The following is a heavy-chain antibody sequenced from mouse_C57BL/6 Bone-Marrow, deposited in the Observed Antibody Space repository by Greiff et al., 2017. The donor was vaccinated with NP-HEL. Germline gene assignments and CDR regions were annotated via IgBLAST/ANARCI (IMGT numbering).Heavy chain of an antibody. J-gene: IGHJ2*01. CDR1: GFTFSDYY. Sequence: EVKLVESGGGLVQPGGSLKLSCAASGFTFSDYYMYWVRQTPEKRLEWVAYISNGGGSTYYPDTVKGLFTISRDNAKNTLYLQMIRLKSEDTAMYYCARLLPYYWGQGTTLTVSS. CDR2: ISNGGGST. V-gene: IGHV5-12*01. CDR3: ARLLPYY.